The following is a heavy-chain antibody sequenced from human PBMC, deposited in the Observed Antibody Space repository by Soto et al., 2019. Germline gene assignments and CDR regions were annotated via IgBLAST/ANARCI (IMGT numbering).Heavy chain of an antibody. J-gene: IGHJ6*03. D-gene: IGHD3-16*01. CDR2: IYYSGNT. V-gene: IGHV4-31*03. CDR3: ARNVARGQYYYYYMDV. Sequence: QVQLRESGPGLVKPSQTLSLTCTVSGGSISSRNYYWSSIRQHPGKGLEWIGYIYYSGNTYYTPSLKSRVTMSVDTSKNQFSLKLTSMTAADTAVYYCARNVARGQYYYYYMDVWGKGTTVTVSS. CDR1: GGSISSRNYY.